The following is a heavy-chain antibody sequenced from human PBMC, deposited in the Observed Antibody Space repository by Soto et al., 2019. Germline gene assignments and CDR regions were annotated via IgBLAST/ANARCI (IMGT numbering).Heavy chain of an antibody. CDR2: INHSGST. D-gene: IGHD3-22*01. V-gene: IGHV4-34*01. J-gene: IGHJ5*02. CDR3: ARDFFDSSDYTTNWFDP. Sequence: SETLSLTCAVYGGSFSGYYWSWIRQPPGKGLEWIGEINHSGSTNYNPSLKSRVTISVDTSKNQFSLKLSSVTAADTAVYYCARDFFDSSDYTTNWFDPWGQGTLVTSPQ. CDR1: GGSFSGYY.